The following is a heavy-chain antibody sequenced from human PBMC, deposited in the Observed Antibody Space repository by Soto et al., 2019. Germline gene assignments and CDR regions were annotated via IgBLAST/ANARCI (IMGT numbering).Heavy chain of an antibody. D-gene: IGHD6-19*01. J-gene: IGHJ4*02. CDR1: GFTFSSYA. CDR3: AKAGLKQWLVRGGYFDY. Sequence: VQLLESGGGLVQPGGSLRLSCAASGFTFSSYAMSWVRQAPGKGLEWVSAISGSGGSTYYADSVKGRFTISRDNSKTTGYLQRNSRRAEGTAVYYCAKAGLKQWLVRGGYFDYWGQGTLVTVSS. V-gene: IGHV3-23*01. CDR2: ISGSGGST.